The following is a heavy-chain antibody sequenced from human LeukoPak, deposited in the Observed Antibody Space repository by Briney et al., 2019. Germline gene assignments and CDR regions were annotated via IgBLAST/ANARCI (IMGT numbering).Heavy chain of an antibody. V-gene: IGHV3-15*01. D-gene: IGHD3-10*01. J-gene: IGHJ4*02. Sequence: GGSLRLSCAASGFTFSNAWMSWVRQAPGKGLEWVGRIKSKSDGGTTDYAAPVTDRFIISRDDSKNTLFLQMNSLEADDTAVYYCTTGGHYFGSWGQGTLVIVSS. CDR2: IKSKSDGGTT. CDR3: TTGGHYFGS. CDR1: GFTFSNAW.